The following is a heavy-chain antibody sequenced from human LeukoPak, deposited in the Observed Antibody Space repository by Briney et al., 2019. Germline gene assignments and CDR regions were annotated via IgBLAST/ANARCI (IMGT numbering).Heavy chain of an antibody. V-gene: IGHV4-59*01. CDR1: GGSISSYY. D-gene: IGHD4-23*01. CDR3: ARDRGYGGNTYYYYMDV. J-gene: IGHJ6*03. CDR2: IYYSGST. Sequence: PSETLSLTCTVTGGSISSYYWSWIRPPPGKELWWLGYIYYSGSTTYNPSLKSRVTISVDTSKSQFSLKLSSLTAADTAVYYCARDRGYGGNTYYYYMDVWCKGTTVTVFS.